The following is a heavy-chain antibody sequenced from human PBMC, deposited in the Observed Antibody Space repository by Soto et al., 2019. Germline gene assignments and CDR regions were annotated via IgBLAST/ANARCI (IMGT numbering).Heavy chain of an antibody. D-gene: IGHD2-15*01. CDR3: ARNVVVVAATNYYYYGMDV. Sequence: QVQLVQSGAEVKKPGASVKVSCKASGYTFTSYYMHWVRQAPGQGLEWMGIINPSGGSTSYAQKFQGRVTMTRDTSTSTVYMELSSLSSEATAVYYCARNVVVVAATNYYYYGMDVWGQGTTVTVSS. CDR1: GYTFTSYY. V-gene: IGHV1-46*01. J-gene: IGHJ6*02. CDR2: INPSGGST.